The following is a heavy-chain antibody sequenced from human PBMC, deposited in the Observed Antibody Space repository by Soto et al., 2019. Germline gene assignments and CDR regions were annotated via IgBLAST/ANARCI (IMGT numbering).Heavy chain of an antibody. J-gene: IGHJ4*02. CDR2: ITGAGDNT. CDR1: GFSFSDYS. D-gene: IGHD2-15*01. CDR3: ARDTRGGGECSGFQL. V-gene: IGHV3-23*01. Sequence: EVQLSESGGGFVQPGGSQRLSCEASGFSFSDYSMSWVRQAPGKGLEWVSLITGAGDNTYYAASVKGRFTISRDDSRNIVFLQMTSLRPEETAIYFCARDTRGGGECSGFQLWGQGARVTVSS.